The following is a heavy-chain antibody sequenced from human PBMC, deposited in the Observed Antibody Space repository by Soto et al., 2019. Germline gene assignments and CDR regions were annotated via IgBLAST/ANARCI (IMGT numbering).Heavy chain of an antibody. CDR3: ARRPIFDY. CDR2: INSDGSST. Sequence: EVQLVESGGGLVQPGGSLRLSCAASGFTFSSYWMHWVRQAPGKGLVCVSRINSDGSSTSYADSVKGLFTISRDNAQNTLYLQMNSLRAEDTDVYYCARRPIFDYWGQGTLVTVSS. CDR1: GFTFSSYW. V-gene: IGHV3-74*01. J-gene: IGHJ4*02.